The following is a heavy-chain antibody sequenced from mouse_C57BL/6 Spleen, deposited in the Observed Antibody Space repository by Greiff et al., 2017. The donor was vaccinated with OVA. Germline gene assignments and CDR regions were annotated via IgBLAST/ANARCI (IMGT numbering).Heavy chain of an antibody. CDR1: GFSLTSYG. V-gene: IGHV2-6-1*01. Sequence: VQLKESGPGLVAPSQSLSITCTVSGFSLTSYGVHWVRQPPGKGLEWLVVIWSDGSTTYNSALKSRLSISKDNSKSQVFLKMNSLQTDDTAMYYCAIHESNSLYAMDYWGQGTSVTVSS. J-gene: IGHJ4*01. CDR2: IWSDGST. CDR3: AIHESNSLYAMDY. D-gene: IGHD2-5*01.